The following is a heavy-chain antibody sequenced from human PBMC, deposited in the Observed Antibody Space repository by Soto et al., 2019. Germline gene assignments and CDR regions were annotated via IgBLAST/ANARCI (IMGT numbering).Heavy chain of an antibody. CDR1: GFTFSTYG. CDR2: ISHEGSNQ. Sequence: QVQLVESGGGVVQPGRSLRLSCAASGFTFSTYGMHWVRQAPATGLEWVAFISHEGSNQYYADSMKGRFTISRDNSKNTLYLQMNSLRPDDTAVYYCATDANEYLWEYYFDFWGQGTLVTVSS. J-gene: IGHJ4*02. CDR3: ATDANEYLWEYYFDF. V-gene: IGHV3-30*03. D-gene: IGHD3-16*01.